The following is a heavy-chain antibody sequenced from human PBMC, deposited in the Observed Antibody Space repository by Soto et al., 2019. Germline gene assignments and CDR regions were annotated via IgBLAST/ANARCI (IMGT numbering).Heavy chain of an antibody. CDR1: GDSVSSNSAA. V-gene: IGHV6-1*01. Sequence: SQTLSLTYAISGDSVSSNSAAWNWIRQSPSRGLEWLGRTYYRSKWYNDYAVSVKSRITINPDTSKNQFSLQLNSVTPEDTAVYYCARAVGIAAAGRDPFDYWGQGTLVTV. CDR2: TYYRSKWYN. CDR3: ARAVGIAAAGRDPFDY. J-gene: IGHJ4*02. D-gene: IGHD6-13*01.